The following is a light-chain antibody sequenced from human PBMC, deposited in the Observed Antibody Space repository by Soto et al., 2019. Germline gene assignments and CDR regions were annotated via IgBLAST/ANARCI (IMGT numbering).Light chain of an antibody. J-gene: IGKJ1*01. CDR3: QQSYTSPGT. CDR2: LGS. CDR1: QSLLHSNGYNY. Sequence: DIVMTQSPLSLPVTPGEPASISCRSSQSLLHSNGYNYLDWYLQKPGQSPQLLIYLGSNRASGVPDRFSGSGSGTDFTLTITSLQPEDFATYYCQQSYTSPGTFGQGTKVDI. V-gene: IGKV2-28*01.